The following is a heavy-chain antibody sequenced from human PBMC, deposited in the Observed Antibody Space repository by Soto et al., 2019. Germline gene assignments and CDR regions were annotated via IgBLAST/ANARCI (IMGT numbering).Heavy chain of an antibody. CDR2: IYHSGST. CDR1: GYSISSGYY. J-gene: IGHJ5*02. Sequence: SETLSLTCAVSGYSISSGYYWGWIRQPPGKGLEWIGSIYHSGSTYYNPSLKSRVTISVDTSKNQFSLKLSSVTAADTAVYYCARVSQQYYCDSRSSNWFDPWGQGTLVTVSS. CDR3: ARVSQQYYCDSRSSNWFDP. D-gene: IGHD3-22*01. V-gene: IGHV4-38-2*01.